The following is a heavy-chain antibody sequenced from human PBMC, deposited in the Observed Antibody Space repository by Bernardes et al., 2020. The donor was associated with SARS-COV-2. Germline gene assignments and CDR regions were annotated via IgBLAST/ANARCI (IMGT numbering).Heavy chain of an antibody. CDR1: GGSITPYF. Sequence: SETLSLTCTVSGGSITPYFWNWVRQSPGKGLEWIGNIYYTGSTKFSPSFKRRASILVDTSKNEVSLNLNSVTAADTAVYYCAREGSGWPDWYFDLWGRGTLVSVSS. CDR2: IYYTGST. J-gene: IGHJ2*01. CDR3: AREGSGWPDWYFDL. V-gene: IGHV4-59*01. D-gene: IGHD6-19*01.